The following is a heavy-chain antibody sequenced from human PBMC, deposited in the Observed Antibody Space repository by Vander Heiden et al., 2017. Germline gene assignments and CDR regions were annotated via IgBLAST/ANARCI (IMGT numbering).Heavy chain of an antibody. J-gene: IGHJ4*02. Sequence: EAQLVESGGGLVQPGGSLRLSCAASGCTFSSYWMSWVRQAPGKGLEWVANIKQDGSEKYYVDSVKGRFTISRDNAKNSLYLQMNSLRAEDTAVYYCARWVRYYGSGRGDYWGQGTLVTVSS. CDR2: IKQDGSEK. V-gene: IGHV3-7*01. CDR3: ARWVRYYGSGRGDY. CDR1: GCTFSSYW. D-gene: IGHD3-10*01.